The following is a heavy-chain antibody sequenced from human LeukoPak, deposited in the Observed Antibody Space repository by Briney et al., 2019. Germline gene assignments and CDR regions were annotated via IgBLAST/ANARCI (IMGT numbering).Heavy chain of an antibody. CDR3: ARGNSHAFDI. CDR2: ITRDGSTT. J-gene: IGHJ3*02. Sequence: GGSLRLSCAASGFTFSSYWMHWVRQAPGKGLVGVSRITRDGSTTSYADSVKGRFTISTDNAKNTLYPQMNSLRVEDTAVYYCARGNSHAFDIWGQGTMVSVSS. V-gene: IGHV3-74*01. D-gene: IGHD3-10*01. CDR1: GFTFSSYW.